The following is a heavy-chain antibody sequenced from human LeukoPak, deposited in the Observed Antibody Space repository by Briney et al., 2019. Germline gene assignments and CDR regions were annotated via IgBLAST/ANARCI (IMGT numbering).Heavy chain of an antibody. Sequence: PSETLSLTCSVSGGVSGGSITNYYCTWIRQPAGKGLEWIGRIYASGSAGYNPSLYSRVSMSVDTSKNQFSLKLNSVTAADTAVYYCTTTAYSSAWRFDYWGQGALVTVSS. CDR3: TTTAYSSAWRFDY. CDR1: GGSITNYY. CDR2: IYASGSA. V-gene: IGHV4-4*07. J-gene: IGHJ4*02. D-gene: IGHD6-19*01.